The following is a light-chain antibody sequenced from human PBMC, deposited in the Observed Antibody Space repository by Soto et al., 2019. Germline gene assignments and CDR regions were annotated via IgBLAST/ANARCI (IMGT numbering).Light chain of an antibody. Sequence: EVVLTQSPATLSLSPGERATLSCRASQSVSRYVAWYQQKPGQAPRLLIFDASNRATGIPARFRGSGSGTDFTLTISSLEPEDFAVYYCQQRNNWTFGQGTKVDIK. CDR2: DAS. J-gene: IGKJ1*01. V-gene: IGKV3-11*01. CDR1: QSVSRY. CDR3: QQRNNWT.